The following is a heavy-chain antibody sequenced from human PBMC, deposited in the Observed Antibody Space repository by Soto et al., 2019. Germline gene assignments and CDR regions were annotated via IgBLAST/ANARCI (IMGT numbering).Heavy chain of an antibody. CDR3: ARRQTVTGAFDI. J-gene: IGHJ3*02. D-gene: IGHD4-17*01. CDR2: ISGSGGST. V-gene: IGHV3-23*01. Sequence: GGSLRLSCAASGFTFSSYWMHWVRQAPGKGLEWVSAISGSGGSTYYADSVKGRFTISRDNSKNTLYLQMNSLRAEDTAVYYCARRQTVTGAFDIWGQGTMVTVSS. CDR1: GFTFSSYW.